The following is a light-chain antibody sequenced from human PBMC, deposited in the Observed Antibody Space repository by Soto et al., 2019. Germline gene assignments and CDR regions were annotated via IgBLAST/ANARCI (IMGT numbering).Light chain of an antibody. CDR3: QQYTSFSCT. CDR1: QNINSW. Sequence: DIQMTQSPSTLSASVGDRVTITCRASQNINSWLAWYQQKPGKAPKLLIYKASTLESGVPSRFSGSGSGTEFTLTIPSLQPDDFATYYCQQYTSFSCTFGPWTIVDI. CDR2: KAS. V-gene: IGKV1-5*03. J-gene: IGKJ3*01.